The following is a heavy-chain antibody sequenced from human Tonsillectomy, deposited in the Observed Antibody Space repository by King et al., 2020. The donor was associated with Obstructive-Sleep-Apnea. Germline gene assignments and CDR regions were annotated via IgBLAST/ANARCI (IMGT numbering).Heavy chain of an antibody. CDR1: GFTFSSYS. V-gene: IGHV3-21*01. CDR2: ISSSSSYI. J-gene: IGHJ2*01. D-gene: IGHD3-10*01. CDR3: AREVGSVERYFDL. Sequence: DVQLVESGGGLVKPGGSLRLSCAASGFTFSSYSMNWVRQAPGKGLEWVSSISSSSSYIYYADSVKGRFTISRDNAKNSLYLQMNSLRAEDTAVYYCAREVGSVERYFDLWGRGTLVTVSS.